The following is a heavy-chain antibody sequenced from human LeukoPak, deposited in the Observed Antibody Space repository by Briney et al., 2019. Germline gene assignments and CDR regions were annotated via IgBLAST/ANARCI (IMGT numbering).Heavy chain of an antibody. CDR1: GFTVSSDY. Sequence: GGSLRLSCAASGFTVSSDYMTWVRQAPGKGLEWVSVIYSGGSTNYADSVKGRFTISRDNSKNTLYLQMNSLRVEDTAVYYCAREAAADPYYFDYWGQGTLVTVSS. D-gene: IGHD6-13*01. V-gene: IGHV3-66*01. CDR2: IYSGGST. CDR3: AREAAADPYYFDY. J-gene: IGHJ4*02.